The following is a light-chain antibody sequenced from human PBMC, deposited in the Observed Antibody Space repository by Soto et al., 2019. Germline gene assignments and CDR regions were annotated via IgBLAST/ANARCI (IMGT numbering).Light chain of an antibody. CDR1: QSVSSN. CDR3: QQYNNWWT. Sequence: EIVMTQSPATLSVSPGERATLSCRASQSVSSNLAWYQKQPGQAPRLLIYGASTSATGIPTRFSGSGSGTEFTLTISMLQSEDFAVYYCQQYNNWWTFGQGTRVEIK. J-gene: IGKJ1*01. V-gene: IGKV3-15*01. CDR2: GAS.